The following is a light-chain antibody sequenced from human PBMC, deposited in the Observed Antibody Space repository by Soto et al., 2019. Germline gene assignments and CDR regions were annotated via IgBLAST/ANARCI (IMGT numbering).Light chain of an antibody. CDR1: SSNIGAGYD. Sequence: QSVLTQPPSVSGAPGQRVTISCTGSSSNIGAGYDVHWYLQLPGTAPKLLIYGNINRPSGVPDRFSGSKSGTSASLAITGLQAEDEADSYCQSYDSSLSGVVFGGGTQLTVL. CDR3: QSYDSSLSGVV. J-gene: IGLJ2*01. V-gene: IGLV1-40*01. CDR2: GNI.